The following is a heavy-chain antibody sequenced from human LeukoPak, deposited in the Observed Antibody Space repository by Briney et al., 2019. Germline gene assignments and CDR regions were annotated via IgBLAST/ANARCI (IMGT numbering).Heavy chain of an antibody. V-gene: IGHV3-74*01. J-gene: IGHJ4*02. D-gene: IGHD1-26*01. CDR3: ARGLGSPTDY. CDR2: INDDGSIT. CDR1: GFTFSTSW. Sequence: GGSLRLSCGASGFTFSTSWMHWLRQAPGKGLAWVSRINDDGSITTYADSVKGRFTISRDNAKSTLYLQMNSLRAEDTTVYYCARGLGSPTDYWGQGTLVTVSS.